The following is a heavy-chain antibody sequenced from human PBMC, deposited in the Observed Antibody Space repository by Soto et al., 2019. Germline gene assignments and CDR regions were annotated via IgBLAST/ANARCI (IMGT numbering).Heavy chain of an antibody. CDR3: ARDGDYFGSGSPPLLSK. Sequence: QVQLQESGPGLVMPSQTLSLTCTVSGGSITSDNYCWTWIRQHPVKALEWMGHIYYSGSTSYNPSLKSRVTISIDTSKNQFSLKLTSVTAADTAVYYCARDGDYFGSGSPPLLSKWGQGTLVTVSS. J-gene: IGHJ4*02. V-gene: IGHV4-31*03. CDR1: GGSITSDNYC. D-gene: IGHD3-10*01. CDR2: IYYSGST.